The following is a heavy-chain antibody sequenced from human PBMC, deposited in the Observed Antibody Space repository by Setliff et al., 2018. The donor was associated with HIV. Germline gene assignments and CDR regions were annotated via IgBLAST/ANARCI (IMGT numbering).Heavy chain of an antibody. J-gene: IGHJ4*02. CDR1: GYSFTSYW. CDR2: IDPSDSYT. Sequence: PGESLKISCKGSGYSFTSYWVSWVRQMPGKGLEWMGRIDPSDSYTNYSPSFQGHVTISADKSISTAYLQWSSLKASDTAMYYCARPRRDGYEVDYWGQGTLVTVSS. CDR3: ARPRRDGYEVDY. V-gene: IGHV5-10-1*01. D-gene: IGHD5-12*01.